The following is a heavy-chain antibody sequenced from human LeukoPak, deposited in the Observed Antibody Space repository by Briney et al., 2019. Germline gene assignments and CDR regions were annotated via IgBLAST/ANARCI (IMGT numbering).Heavy chain of an antibody. CDR1: GFTFSTYA. CDR2: ISYDGSKK. Sequence: PGRSLRLSCAASGFTFSTYAMHWVRQAPGKGLEWVAAISYDGSKKHYADSVKGRFTISRDNSKNTLYLQMNSLRAEDTAVYYCARDALGAFDIWGQGTMVTVSS. CDR3: ARDALGAFDI. V-gene: IGHV3-30*04. J-gene: IGHJ3*02.